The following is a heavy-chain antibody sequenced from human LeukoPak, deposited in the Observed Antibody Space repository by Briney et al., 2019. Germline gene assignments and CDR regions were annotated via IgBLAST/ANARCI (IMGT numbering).Heavy chain of an antibody. CDR3: ARDTNNGLDV. CDR2: ISGSGRLM. D-gene: IGHD1-14*01. V-gene: IGHV3-11*01. J-gene: IGHJ6*02. CDR1: GFTFSEYY. Sequence: PGGSLRLSCAASGFTFSEYYINWIRQAPGKGLEWVSHISGSGRLMQYADSVRGRFTITRDNAQNFMSLQMNNLKPEDTAVYYCARDTNNGLDVWGRGTTVTVS.